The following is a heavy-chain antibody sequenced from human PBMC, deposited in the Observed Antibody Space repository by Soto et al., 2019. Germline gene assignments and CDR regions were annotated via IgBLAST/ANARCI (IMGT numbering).Heavy chain of an antibody. CDR3: ARGASYYIDY. CDR2: IYYSGGT. Sequence: SETLSLTCTVSGGSIISGGYYWIWIRQPPGKGLEWIGYIYYSGGTYYNPSLKSRVTISVDTSKNQFSLKLSSVTAADTAEYNCARGASYYIDYWGQGTLVTVSS. J-gene: IGHJ4*02. V-gene: IGHV4-30-4*01. CDR1: GGSIISGGYY. D-gene: IGHD1-26*01.